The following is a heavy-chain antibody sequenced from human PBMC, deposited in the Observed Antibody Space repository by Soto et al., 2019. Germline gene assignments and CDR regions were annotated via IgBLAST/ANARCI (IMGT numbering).Heavy chain of an antibody. V-gene: IGHV1-18*01. J-gene: IGHJ3*02. CDR3: ARGSCSGCSCFPPDAFDI. CDR1: GYTFTSYG. CDR2: ISAYNGNT. D-gene: IGHD2-15*01. Sequence: AAVNVSCKASGYTFTSYGISWVRQAPGQGLEWMGWISAYNGNTNYAQKLQGRVTMTTDTSTSTAYMELRSLRSDDTAVYYCARGSCSGCSCFPPDAFDIWGQGTMVTV.